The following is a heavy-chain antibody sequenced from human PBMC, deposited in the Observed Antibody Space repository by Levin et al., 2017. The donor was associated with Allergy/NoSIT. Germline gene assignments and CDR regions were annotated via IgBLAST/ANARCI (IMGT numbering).Heavy chain of an antibody. D-gene: IGHD1-26*01. V-gene: IGHV3-13*01. Sequence: PGGSLRLSCAASGFTFSSYDMHWVRQATGKGLEWVSAIGTAGDTYYPGSVKGRFTISRENAKNSLYLQMNSLRAGDTAVYYCARKGLGDDAFDIWGQGTMVTVSS. CDR2: IGTAGDT. J-gene: IGHJ3*02. CDR3: ARKGLGDDAFDI. CDR1: GFTFSSYD.